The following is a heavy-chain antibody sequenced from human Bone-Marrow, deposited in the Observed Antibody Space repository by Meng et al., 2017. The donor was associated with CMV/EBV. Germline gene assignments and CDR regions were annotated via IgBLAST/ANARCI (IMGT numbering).Heavy chain of an antibody. D-gene: IGHD2-2*01. CDR2: ISWNSGSI. CDR3: AKDIECSSTSCYYYYGRDV. CDR1: GFTFDDYA. J-gene: IGHJ6*01. Sequence: SLKISCAASGFTFDDYAMHWVRQAPGKGLEWVSGISWNSGSIGYADSVKGRVTISRDNAKNSLYLQMNSLRAEDTALYYCAKDIECSSTSCYYYYGRDVWGQGATVTCYS. V-gene: IGHV3-9*01.